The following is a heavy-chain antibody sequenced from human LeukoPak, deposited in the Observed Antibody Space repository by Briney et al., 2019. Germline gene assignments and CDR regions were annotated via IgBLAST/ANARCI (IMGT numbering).Heavy chain of an antibody. CDR1: GFTFSSYA. CDR3: AKHMRATNTYYFYGLDV. CDR2: ISYDGSNK. D-gene: IGHD1-26*01. J-gene: IGHJ6*02. Sequence: GRSLRLSCAASGFTFSSYAMHWVRQAPGKGLEWVAVISYDGSNKYYADSVKGRFTISRDNSKNTLYLQMNSLRAEDTAVYYCAKHMRATNTYYFYGLDVWGQGTTVTVSS. V-gene: IGHV3-30*04.